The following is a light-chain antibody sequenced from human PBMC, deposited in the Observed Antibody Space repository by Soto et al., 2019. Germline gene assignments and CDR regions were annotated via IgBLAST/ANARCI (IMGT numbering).Light chain of an antibody. CDR3: QQYNSYPWT. CDR2: KAS. Sequence: DIQMTQSPSTMSASVEDRVTITVRASQSISSWLAWYQQKTGKAPKILIYKASSLQSGVPSRFSGSESGTEFTLTISSLQPDDFTTYYCQQYNSYPWTFGQGTKVDI. J-gene: IGKJ1*01. CDR1: QSISSW. V-gene: IGKV1-5*03.